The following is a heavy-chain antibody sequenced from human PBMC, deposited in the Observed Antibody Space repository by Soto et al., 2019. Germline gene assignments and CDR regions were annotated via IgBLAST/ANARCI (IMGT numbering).Heavy chain of an antibody. V-gene: IGHV4-39*01. CDR1: GGSFSSSTYY. CDR3: ARQPYDSTGYYYGA. Sequence: QLQLQESGPGLVKPSETLSLTCTVSGGSFSSSTYYWGWIRQPPGKGLEWIGSMYSGGNTYYNPSLKSRVTVSVDTSKNHFSQKLTSLTAADTAMYYCARQPYDSTGYYYGAWGQGTLVTVSS. J-gene: IGHJ5*02. CDR2: MYSGGNT. D-gene: IGHD3-22*01.